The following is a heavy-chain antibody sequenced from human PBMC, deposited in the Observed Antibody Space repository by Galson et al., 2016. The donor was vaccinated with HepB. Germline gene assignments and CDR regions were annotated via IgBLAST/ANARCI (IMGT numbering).Heavy chain of an antibody. J-gene: IGHJ6*02. V-gene: IGHV1-69*13. CDR3: VGQGYCDGDCYWGGMDV. D-gene: IGHD2-21*01. CDR1: GGTFISYA. CDR2: IIPIFGTA. Sequence: SVKVSCKASGGTFISYAISWVRQAPGQGLEWMGGIIPIFGTANYAQNFQGRVAITADESTTTAYMELISLRSEDTAVYYCVGQGYCDGDCYWGGMDVWGQGTTVIVSS.